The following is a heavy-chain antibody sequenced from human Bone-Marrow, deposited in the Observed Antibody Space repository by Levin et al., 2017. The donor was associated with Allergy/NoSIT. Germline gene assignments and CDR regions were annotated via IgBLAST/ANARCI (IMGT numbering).Heavy chain of an antibody. D-gene: IGHD2-15*01. V-gene: IGHV3-23*01. CDR1: GFTFSSYA. CDR3: AKGIGIGGLETGMDV. CDR2: ISGSGGRT. J-gene: IGHJ6*02. Sequence: GGSLRLSCAASGFTFSSYAMSWVRQAPGKGLEWVSGISGSGGRTKYADSVEGRFTISRDSSKNTLFLQMNTLRPEDTALYYCAKGIGIGGLETGMDVWGQGTTVTVSS.